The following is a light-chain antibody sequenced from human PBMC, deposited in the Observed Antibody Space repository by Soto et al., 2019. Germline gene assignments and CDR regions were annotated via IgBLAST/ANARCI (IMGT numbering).Light chain of an antibody. CDR3: TSYTSYTTLDV. V-gene: IGLV2-14*01. J-gene: IGLJ1*01. CDR2: EVT. Sequence: QSALTQPASVSGSPGQSIAISCTGSSSDIGIYKYVSWYQQHPGKVPKLIIYEVTNRPSGVSNRFSGSKSGNTASLTISGLQAEDEADYYCTSYTSYTTLDVFGTGTKLTVL. CDR1: SSDIGIYKY.